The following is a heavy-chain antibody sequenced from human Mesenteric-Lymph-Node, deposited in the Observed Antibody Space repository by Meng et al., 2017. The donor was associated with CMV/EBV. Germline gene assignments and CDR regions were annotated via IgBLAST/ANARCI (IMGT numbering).Heavy chain of an antibody. CDR1: GFTFSNYG. Sequence: GGSLRLSCAASGFTFSNYGMSWVRQAPGKGLEWVSHISGSGVSTYYADFVKGRFTISRDNSKNTLYLQLISLRVEDTAVYYCAKARDSGYDLIDYWGQGTLVTVSS. V-gene: IGHV3-23*01. CDR2: ISGSGVST. CDR3: AKARDSGYDLIDY. D-gene: IGHD5-12*01. J-gene: IGHJ4*02.